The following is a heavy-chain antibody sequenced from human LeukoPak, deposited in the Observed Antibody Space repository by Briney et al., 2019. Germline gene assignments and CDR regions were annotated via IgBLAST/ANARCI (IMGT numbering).Heavy chain of an antibody. J-gene: IGHJ3*02. Sequence: GESLKISCKGSGYSFTSYWIGWVRQMPGKGLEWMGIIYPGGSDTRYSPSFQGQVTISADKSISTAYLQWSSLKASDTATYYCARSRAVAGPSDAFDIWGQGTMVTVSS. CDR2: IYPGGSDT. V-gene: IGHV5-51*01. D-gene: IGHD6-19*01. CDR1: GYSFTSYW. CDR3: ARSRAVAGPSDAFDI.